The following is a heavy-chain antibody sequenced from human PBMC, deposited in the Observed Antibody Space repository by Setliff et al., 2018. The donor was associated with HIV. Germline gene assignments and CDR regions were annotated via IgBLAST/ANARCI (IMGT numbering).Heavy chain of an antibody. V-gene: IGHV4-59*08. Sequence: SETLSLTCTVSGGSISSYYWSWIRQPPGKGLEWIGYIYYSGSTNYNPSLKSRVTISVDTSKNQFSLKLNSVTAADTAVYFCARPTTGVGGGAAFDIWGQGTMVTVSS. CDR1: GGSISSYY. D-gene: IGHD2-8*01. CDR3: ARPTTGVGGGAAFDI. CDR2: IYYSGST. J-gene: IGHJ3*02.